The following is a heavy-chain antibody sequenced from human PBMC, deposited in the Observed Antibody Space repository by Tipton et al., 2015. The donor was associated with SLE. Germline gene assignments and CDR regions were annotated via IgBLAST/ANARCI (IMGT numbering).Heavy chain of an antibody. CDR2: ISASGGST. J-gene: IGHJ4*02. CDR1: GFTFSSYA. D-gene: IGHD1-26*01. Sequence: SLRLSCAASGFTFSSYAMSWVRQAPGKGLEWVSVISASGGSTSYADSVKGRFTISRDNSKNTLYLQMNSLRAEDTAVYYCAKGPWELPYYFDYWGQGTLVTVSS. V-gene: IGHV3-23*01. CDR3: AKGPWELPYYFDY.